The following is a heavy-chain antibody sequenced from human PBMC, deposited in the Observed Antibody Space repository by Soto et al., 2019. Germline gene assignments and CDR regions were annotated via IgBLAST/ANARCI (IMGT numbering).Heavy chain of an antibody. J-gene: IGHJ6*02. D-gene: IGHD3-16*01. CDR1: GGSISSGGYY. CDR2: IYYSGST. CDR3: ARDRLLSIGDYYGMDV. V-gene: IGHV4-31*03. Sequence: SETLSLTCTVSGGSISSGGYYWSWIRQHPGKGLEWIGYIYYSGSTYYNPSLKSRVTISVDTSKNQFSLKLSSVTAADTAVYYCARDRLLSIGDYYGMDVWGQGTTVTVSS.